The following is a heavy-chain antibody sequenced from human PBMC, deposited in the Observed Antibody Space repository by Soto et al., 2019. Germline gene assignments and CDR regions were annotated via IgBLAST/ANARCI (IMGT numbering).Heavy chain of an antibody. CDR2: ISSSGSVI. D-gene: IGHD3-9*01. CDR1: GLGLGSYG. V-gene: IGHV3-21*01. J-gene: IGHJ6*02. CDR3: AGNGADYDVSTGYYDYYYHGKDL. Sequence: GSLRLSCGPSGLGLGSYGMNWVRHAPGRGLEWVSSISSSGSVIYYTDSVKGRFIISRDNGRNSLFLQMNSLRAEDTAVYYCAGNGADYDVSTGYYDYYYHGKDLWGQGTTVTVS.